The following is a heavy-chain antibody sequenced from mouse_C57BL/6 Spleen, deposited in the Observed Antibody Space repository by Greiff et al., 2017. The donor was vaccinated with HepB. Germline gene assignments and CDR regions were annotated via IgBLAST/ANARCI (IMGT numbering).Heavy chain of an antibody. D-gene: IGHD2-4*01. CDR2: ISYDGSN. V-gene: IGHV3-6*01. Sequence: EVQLQESGPGLVKPSQSLSLTCSVTGYSITSGYYWNWIRQFPGNKLEWMGYISYDGSNNYNPSLKNRITITRDTSKNQFFLKLNSVTTEDTATYYCARERYDYDTYAMDCWGQGTSVTVSS. CDR1: GYSITSGYY. CDR3: ARERYDYDTYAMDC. J-gene: IGHJ4*01.